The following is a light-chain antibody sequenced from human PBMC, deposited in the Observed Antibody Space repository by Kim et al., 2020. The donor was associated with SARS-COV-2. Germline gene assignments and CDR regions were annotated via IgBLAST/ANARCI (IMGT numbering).Light chain of an antibody. CDR1: QSVSSK. CDR2: GAS. CDR3: QQYNNWPPMYT. J-gene: IGKJ2*01. Sequence: SPGEIATLSCRASQSVSSKLAWYQQKRGQGPRLLIYGASTRATGVPERFSGSGSGTEFTLTISSLQSEDFAVYYCQQYNNWPPMYTFGQGTKLEI. V-gene: IGKV3-15*01.